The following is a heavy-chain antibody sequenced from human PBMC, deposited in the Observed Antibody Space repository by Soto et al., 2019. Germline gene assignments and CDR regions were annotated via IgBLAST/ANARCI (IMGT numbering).Heavy chain of an antibody. D-gene: IGHD2-2*01. CDR3: ASFYCSSTSCFSRPFDY. CDR1: GFTFSSYA. V-gene: IGHV3-30-3*01. J-gene: IGHJ4*02. CDR2: ISYDGSNK. Sequence: QVQLVESGGGVVQPGRSLRLSCAASGFTFSSYAMHWVRQAPGKGLEWVAVISYDGSNKYYADSVKGRFTISRDNSKNTLYLQMNSLIAEDTAVYYCASFYCSSTSCFSRPFDYWGQGTLVTVSS.